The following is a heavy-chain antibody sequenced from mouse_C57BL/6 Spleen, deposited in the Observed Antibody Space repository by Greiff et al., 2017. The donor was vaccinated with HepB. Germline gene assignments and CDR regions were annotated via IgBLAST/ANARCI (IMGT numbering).Heavy chain of an antibody. D-gene: IGHD1-1*01. J-gene: IGHJ1*03. V-gene: IGHV5-6*01. CDR1: GFTFSSYG. CDR3: ARHITTVVAPYWYFDV. CDR2: ISSGGSYT. Sequence: EVHLVESGGDLVKPGGSLKLSCAASGFTFSSYGMSWVRQTPDKRLEWVATISSGGSYTYYPDSVKGRFTISRDNAKNTLYLQMSSLKSEDTAMYYCARHITTVVAPYWYFDVWGTGTPVTVSS.